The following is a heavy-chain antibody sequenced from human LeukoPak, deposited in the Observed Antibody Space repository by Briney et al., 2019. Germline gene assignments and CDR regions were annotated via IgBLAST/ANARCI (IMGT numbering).Heavy chain of an antibody. D-gene: IGHD1-1*01. CDR3: ARDHSGTKDY. Sequence: GRSLRLSCAASGFTFSNYAMHWVRQAPGKGLEWVAVIWDDEGNEYYADSVKGRFTIFRDNRRNTLYLQMNSLRAEDTAVYSCARDHSGTKDYWGQGTLVTVSS. J-gene: IGHJ4*02. CDR2: IWDDEGNE. CDR1: GFTFSNYA. V-gene: IGHV3-33*01.